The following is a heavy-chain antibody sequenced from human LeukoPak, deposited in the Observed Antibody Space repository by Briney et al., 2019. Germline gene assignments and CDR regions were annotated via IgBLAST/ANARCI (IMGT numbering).Heavy chain of an antibody. J-gene: IGHJ4*02. CDR1: GGSISSYY. V-gene: IGHV4-4*07. CDR3: AREGSATARPFVSNDY. Sequence: SETLSLTCTVSGGSISSYYWSWIRQPAGKGLEWIGRIHTSGNTDYNPSLKSRVTMSVDTSKNQFSLKVRSVTVADPAVYSCAREGSATARPFVSNDYWGQGILVTVS. D-gene: IGHD6-6*01. CDR2: IHTSGNT.